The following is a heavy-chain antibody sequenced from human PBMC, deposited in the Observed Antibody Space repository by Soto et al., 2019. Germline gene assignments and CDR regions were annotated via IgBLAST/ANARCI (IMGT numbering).Heavy chain of an antibody. CDR2: IYYSGST. CDR1: GGSISSYY. CDR3: ARAGRYDFWSGYYYYGMDV. V-gene: IGHV4-59*01. Sequence: SETLSLTCTVSGGSISSYYWSWIRQPPGKGLEWIGYIYYSGSTNYNPSLKSRVTISVDTSKNQFSLKLSSVTAADTAVYYCARAGRYDFWSGYYYYGMDVWGQGTTVTVSS. J-gene: IGHJ6*02. D-gene: IGHD3-3*01.